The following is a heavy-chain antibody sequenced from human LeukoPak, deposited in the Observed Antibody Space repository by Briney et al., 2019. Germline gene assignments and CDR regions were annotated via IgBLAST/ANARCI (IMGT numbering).Heavy chain of an antibody. Sequence: KPSETLSLTCTVSGGSISSYYWSWIRQPAGKGLEWIGRIYTSESTNYNPSLKSRVTISVDKPKIQFSLKLSSLADAYLAVYYCARDDSSGLYGAIDYWGQGTLVTVSS. CDR2: IYTSEST. CDR3: ARDDSSGLYGAIDY. J-gene: IGHJ4*02. D-gene: IGHD6-19*01. V-gene: IGHV4-4*07. CDR1: GGSISSYY.